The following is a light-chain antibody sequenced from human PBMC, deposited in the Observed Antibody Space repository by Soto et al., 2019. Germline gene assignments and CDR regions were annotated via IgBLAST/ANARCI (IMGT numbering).Light chain of an antibody. Sequence: EFVLTQSPGKLSLSPGERATLSCRASQSISSSFLAWYQQKPGQAPRLLIYGASSRGTGSPRRFSGSGSGTDFTLTISRLEPEDFAVYYCQQYGSSPPLTFGGGTMVEIK. CDR2: GAS. CDR3: QQYGSSPPLT. CDR1: QSISSSF. V-gene: IGKV3-20*01. J-gene: IGKJ4*01.